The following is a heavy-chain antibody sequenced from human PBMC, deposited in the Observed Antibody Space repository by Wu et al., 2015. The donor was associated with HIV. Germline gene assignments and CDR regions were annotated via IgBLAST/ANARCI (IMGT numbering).Heavy chain of an antibody. J-gene: IGHJ4*02. CDR2: IIPIFGTA. CDR1: GGTFSSYA. Sequence: QVQLVQSGAEVKKPGSSVKVSCKASGGTFSSYAISWVRQAPGQGLEWMGRIIPIFGTANYAQKFQGRVTITADESTSTAYMELSSPRSEDTAVYYCARCAPYGSGSYSDYWGQGTLVTVSS. V-gene: IGHV1-69*18. D-gene: IGHD3-10*01. CDR3: ARCAPYGSGSYSDY.